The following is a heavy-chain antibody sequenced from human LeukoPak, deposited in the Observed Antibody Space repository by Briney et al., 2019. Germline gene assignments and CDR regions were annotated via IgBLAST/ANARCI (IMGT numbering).Heavy chain of an antibody. Sequence: GGSLRLSCAASGFTFSSYSMNWVRQAPGKGLEWVSSISSSSSYIYYADSVRGRFTISRDNSKSTLYLQMDSLRIEDTSMYYCVRGLWTAMGAGAYWGQGTLVAVSS. CDR3: VRGLWTAMGAGAY. CDR2: ISSSSSYI. CDR1: GFTFSSYS. J-gene: IGHJ4*02. V-gene: IGHV3-21*01. D-gene: IGHD5-18*01.